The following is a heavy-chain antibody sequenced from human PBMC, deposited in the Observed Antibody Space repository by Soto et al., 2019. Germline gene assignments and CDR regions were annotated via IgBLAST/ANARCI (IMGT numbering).Heavy chain of an antibody. D-gene: IGHD6-6*01. V-gene: IGHV3-21*01. CDR3: AKAARPYSYYGMDV. CDR2: ISSSSSYI. J-gene: IGHJ6*02. Sequence: PGGSLRLSCAASGFTFSSYSMNWVLQAPGKGLEWVSSISSSSSYIYYADSVKGRFTISRDNAKNSLYLQMNSLRAEDTAVYYCAKAARPYSYYGMDVWGQGTTVTVSS. CDR1: GFTFSSYS.